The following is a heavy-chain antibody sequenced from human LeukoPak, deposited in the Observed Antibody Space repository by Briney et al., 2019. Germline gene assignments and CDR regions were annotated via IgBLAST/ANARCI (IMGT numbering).Heavy chain of an antibody. D-gene: IGHD3-10*01. Sequence: ASETLSLTCTVSGYSISSGYYWVWIRQPPGKGLEWIGSIYHSGSTNYNPSLKSRVTISVDTSKNQFSLKLSSVTAADTAVYYCASTYYYGSGSYLNWFDPWGQGTLVTVSS. CDR1: GYSISSGYY. V-gene: IGHV4-38-2*02. J-gene: IGHJ5*02. CDR2: IYHSGST. CDR3: ASTYYYGSGSYLNWFDP.